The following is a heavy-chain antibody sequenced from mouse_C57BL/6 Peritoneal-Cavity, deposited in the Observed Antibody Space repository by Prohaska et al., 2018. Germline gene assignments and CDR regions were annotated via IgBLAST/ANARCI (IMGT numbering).Heavy chain of an antibody. V-gene: IGHV1-63*01. J-gene: IGHJ4*01. Sequence: QVQLQQSGAELVRTGTSVKMSCKASGYTFTNYWIGWAKQMPGHGLEWIGDSYPGGGYTNYNEKFKGKATLTADKSSSTSYMQVSSRTSEDSAIYYCARFSNYPGAMDYWGQGTSVTVSS. CDR2: SYPGGGYT. CDR1: GYTFTNYW. CDR3: ARFSNYPGAMDY. D-gene: IGHD2-5*01.